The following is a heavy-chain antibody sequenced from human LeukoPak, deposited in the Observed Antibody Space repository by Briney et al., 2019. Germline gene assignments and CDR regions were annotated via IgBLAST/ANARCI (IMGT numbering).Heavy chain of an antibody. Sequence: ASVKVSCKASGYTFTSYAMHWVRQAPGQRLEWMGWINAGNGNTKYSQKFQGRVTMTRDTSTSTVYMELSSLRSEDTAVYYCAREDPCSSSWGFDYWGQGTLVTVSS. D-gene: IGHD6-13*01. CDR1: GYTFTSYA. CDR2: INAGNGNT. J-gene: IGHJ4*02. CDR3: AREDPCSSSWGFDY. V-gene: IGHV1-3*01.